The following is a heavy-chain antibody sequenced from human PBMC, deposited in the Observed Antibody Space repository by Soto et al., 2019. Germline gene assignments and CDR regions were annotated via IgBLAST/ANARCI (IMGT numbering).Heavy chain of an antibody. CDR3: AKDHVTGYGMDV. J-gene: IGHJ6*02. CDR1: GFTFSSYG. Sequence: PGGSLRLSCAASGFTFSSYGMHWVRQAPGKGLEWVAVISYDGSNKYYADSVKGRFTISRDNSKNTLYLQMNSLRAEDTAVYYCAKDHVTGYGMDVWGQGTTVTVSS. D-gene: IGHD1-20*01. CDR2: ISYDGSNK. V-gene: IGHV3-30*18.